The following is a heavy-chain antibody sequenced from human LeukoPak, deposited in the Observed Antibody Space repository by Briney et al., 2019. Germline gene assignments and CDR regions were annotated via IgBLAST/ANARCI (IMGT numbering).Heavy chain of an antibody. CDR2: ISISSNYI. D-gene: IGHD6-13*01. V-gene: IGHV3-21*01. CDR3: ARAASSWYSLFDY. J-gene: IGHJ4*02. Sequence: GGSLRLSCAASGFTFSSYSMNWVRQAPGKGLELVSSISISSNYIYYADSVKGRFTISRDNAKNSLYLQMNSLRAEDTAVYYCARAASSWYSLFDYWGQGTLVTVSS. CDR1: GFTFSSYS.